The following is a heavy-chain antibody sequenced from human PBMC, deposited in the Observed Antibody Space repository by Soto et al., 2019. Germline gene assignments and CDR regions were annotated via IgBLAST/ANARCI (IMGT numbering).Heavy chain of an antibody. D-gene: IGHD2-2*01. CDR3: ARADRDIVVVPAAILVGYYGMDV. V-gene: IGHV1-69*13. J-gene: IGHJ6*02. Sequence: SVKVSCKASGGTFSSYAISWVRQAPGQGLEWMGGIIPIFGTANYAQKFQGRVTITADESTSTAYMELSSLRSEDTAVYYCARADRDIVVVPAAILVGYYGMDVWGQGTTVTVSS. CDR1: GGTFSSYA. CDR2: IIPIFGTA.